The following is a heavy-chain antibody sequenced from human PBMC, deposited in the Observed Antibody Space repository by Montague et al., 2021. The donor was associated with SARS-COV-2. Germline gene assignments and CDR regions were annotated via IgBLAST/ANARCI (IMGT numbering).Heavy chain of an antibody. D-gene: IGHD1-20*01. CDR2: IYNGGST. CDR1: GDSIRESH. J-gene: IGHJ6*02. CDR3: ARLTGSRVYYYHYGLDV. V-gene: IGHV4-4*09. Sequence: SETLSLTCTLSGDSIRESHFSWIRQPPVKGLEWIGYIYNGGSTNXNPALDSRVTLTVSASNNQFYLTLRSVTAADTAVYYCARLTGSRVYYYHYGLDVWGQGTTVTVSS.